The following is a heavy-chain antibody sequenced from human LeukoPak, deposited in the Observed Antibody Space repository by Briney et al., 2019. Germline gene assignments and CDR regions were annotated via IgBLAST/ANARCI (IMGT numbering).Heavy chain of an antibody. CDR3: ARCSGWNFYYYYYGMDV. D-gene: IGHD6-19*01. V-gene: IGHV3-66*01. CDR2: ISNGKT. Sequence: AGGSLRLSCAASGFPFSSHAMSWVRQPPGKGLEWVAAISNGKTYYADSVKGRFTISRDNSKNTLYLQMNSLRAEDTAVYYCARCSGWNFYYYYYGMDVWGQGTTVTVSS. J-gene: IGHJ6*02. CDR1: GFPFSSHA.